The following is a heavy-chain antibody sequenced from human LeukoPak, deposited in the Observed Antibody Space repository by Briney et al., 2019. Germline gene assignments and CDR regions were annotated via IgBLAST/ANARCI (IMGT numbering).Heavy chain of an antibody. CDR2: IYSDNT. V-gene: IGHV3-53*01. CDR1: GFTVSSNS. CDR3: ARDPGGCSGGSCYPDAFDI. D-gene: IGHD2-15*01. Sequence: GGSLRLSCTVSGFTVSSNSMSWVRQAPGKGLEWVSFIYSDNTHYSDSVKGRFTISRDNSKNTLYLQMNSLRAEDTAVYYCARDPGGCSGGSCYPDAFDIWGQGTMVTVSS. J-gene: IGHJ3*02.